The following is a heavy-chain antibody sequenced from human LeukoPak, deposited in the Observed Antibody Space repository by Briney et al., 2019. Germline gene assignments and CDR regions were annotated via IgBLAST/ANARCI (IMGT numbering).Heavy chain of an antibody. J-gene: IGHJ5*02. CDR2: INHSGST. CDR1: GFTFSSSW. CDR3: VLGDMVTGKYDP. V-gene: IGHV4-34*08. Sequence: PGGSLRLSCAVSGFTFSSSWMHWIRQPPGKGLEWIGEINHSGSTNYNPSLKSRVTISVDTSKNQFSLKLSSVTAADTAVYYCVLGDMVTGKYDPWGQGTLVTVSS. D-gene: IGHD2-21*01.